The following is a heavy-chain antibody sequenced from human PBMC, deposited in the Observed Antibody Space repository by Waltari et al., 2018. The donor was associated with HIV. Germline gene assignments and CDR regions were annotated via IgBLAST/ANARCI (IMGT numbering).Heavy chain of an antibody. J-gene: IGHJ3*02. CDR1: GFTFSSFW. V-gene: IGHV3-7*01. Sequence: EVQLVESGGGLVQPGGSLRLSCASSGFTFSSFWMSWVRQAPGKGLEWVANIKQDGSEKYYVDSVKGRFTISRDNAKNSLYLQMNSLRAEDTAVYYCAREPPLTAFDIWGQGTMVTVSS. CDR3: AREPPLTAFDI. CDR2: IKQDGSEK.